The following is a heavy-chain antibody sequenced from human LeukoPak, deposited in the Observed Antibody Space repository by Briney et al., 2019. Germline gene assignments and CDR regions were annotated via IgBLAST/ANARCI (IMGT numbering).Heavy chain of an antibody. CDR2: INAGNGNT. J-gene: IGHJ4*02. CDR1: GYTFTSYD. V-gene: IGHV1-3*01. D-gene: IGHD6-13*01. Sequence: ASVKVSCKASGYTFTSYDINWVRQAPGQRLEWMGWINAGNGNTKYSQKFQGRVTITRDTSASTAYMELSSLRSEDTAVYYCARGSFIAEINFDYWGQGTLVTVSS. CDR3: ARGSFIAEINFDY.